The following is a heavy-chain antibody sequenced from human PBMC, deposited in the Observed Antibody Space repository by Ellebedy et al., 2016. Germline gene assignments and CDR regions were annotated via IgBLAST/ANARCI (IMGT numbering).Heavy chain of an antibody. Sequence: GGSLRLXXKGSGYSFTSYWISWVRQMPGKGLEWMGRIDPSDSYTNYSPSFQGHVTISAGKSISTAYLQWSSLKASDTAMYYCARHGDYLDHYGMDVWGQGTTVTVSS. J-gene: IGHJ6*02. CDR3: ARHGDYLDHYGMDV. D-gene: IGHD4-11*01. CDR2: IDPSDSYT. V-gene: IGHV5-10-1*01. CDR1: GYSFTSYW.